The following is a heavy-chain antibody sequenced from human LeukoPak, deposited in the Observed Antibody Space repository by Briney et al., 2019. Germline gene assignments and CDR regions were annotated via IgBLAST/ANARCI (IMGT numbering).Heavy chain of an antibody. CDR1: GFTFSSYS. Sequence: GGSLRLSCAASGFTFSSYSMNWVRQAPGKGLEWVSSISSSSSYIYYADSVKGRFTISRDNARNSLYLQMNSLRAEDTAVYYCARGGGAVGNDYWGQGTLVTVSS. CDR2: ISSSSSYI. D-gene: IGHD3-16*01. CDR3: ARGGGAVGNDY. V-gene: IGHV3-21*01. J-gene: IGHJ4*02.